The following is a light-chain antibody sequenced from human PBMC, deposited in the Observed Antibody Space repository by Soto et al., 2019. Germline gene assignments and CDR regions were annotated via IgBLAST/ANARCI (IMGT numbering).Light chain of an antibody. V-gene: IGLV2-14*01. Sequence: QSVLTQPASVSGSSGQSITISCTGTSSDVGGYNYVSWYQQHPGKAPKLMIYDVSNRPSGVSNRFSGSKSGNTASLTISGLQAEDEADYYCSSYTSSSYVVFGGGTKLTV. CDR2: DVS. CDR3: SSYTSSSYVV. J-gene: IGLJ2*01. CDR1: SSDVGGYNY.